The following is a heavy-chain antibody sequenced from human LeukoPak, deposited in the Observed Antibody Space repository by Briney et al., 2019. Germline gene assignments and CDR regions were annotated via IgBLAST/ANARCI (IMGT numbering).Heavy chain of an antibody. CDR1: GFTFDDYA. Sequence: PGGSLRLSCAASGFTFDDYAMHWVRQAPGKGLEWVSGISWNSGSIGYADSVKGRFAISRDNAKNSLYLQMNSLRAEDTALYYCAKDVSTQGNWRWFDPWGQGTLVTVSS. CDR3: AKDVSTQGNWRWFDP. D-gene: IGHD1-1*01. CDR2: ISWNSGSI. V-gene: IGHV3-9*01. J-gene: IGHJ5*02.